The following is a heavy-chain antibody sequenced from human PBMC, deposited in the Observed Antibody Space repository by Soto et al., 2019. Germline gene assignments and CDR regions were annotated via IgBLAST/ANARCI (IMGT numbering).Heavy chain of an antibody. D-gene: IGHD3-22*01. CDR3: ARADSGYYDSSGYHSIDY. J-gene: IGHJ4*02. CDR2: IYHSGST. CDR1: GPLISNGYYY. V-gene: IGHV4-31*03. Sequence: LSLTCTVSGPLISNGYYYWSWIRHHPGKGLEWIGYIYHSGSTYYNPSLKTRLTTSVATSKNQFSLNLSSVTAADTAVYYCARADSGYYDSSGYHSIDYWGQGTLVTAPQ.